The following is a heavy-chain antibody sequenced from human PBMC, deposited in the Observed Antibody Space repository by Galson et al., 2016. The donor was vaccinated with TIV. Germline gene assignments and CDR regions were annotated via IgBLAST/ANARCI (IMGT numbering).Heavy chain of an antibody. CDR3: ARRVKERQYGGARSWFDP. J-gene: IGHJ5*02. V-gene: IGHV4-4*07. Sequence: ETLSLTCTVSGGSISSYFWYWIRQPAGKGLEWIGRIDDVGNTIYNPSLKSRVTMSVDTSKNQFSLKLTSVTAADTAVYYSARRVKERQYGGARSWFDPWGQGTRVIVSS. D-gene: IGHD1-1*01. CDR1: GGSISSYF. CDR2: IDDVGNT.